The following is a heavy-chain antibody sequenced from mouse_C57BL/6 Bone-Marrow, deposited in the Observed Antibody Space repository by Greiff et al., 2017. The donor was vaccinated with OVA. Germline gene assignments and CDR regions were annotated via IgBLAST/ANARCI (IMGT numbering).Heavy chain of an antibody. V-gene: IGHV5-12*01. CDR3: ASPYYL. D-gene: IGHD2-10*01. Sequence: EVKLMESGGGLVQPGGSLKLSCAASGFTFSDYYMYWVRQTPEKRLEWVAYISNGGGSTYYPDTVKGRFTISRDNAKNTLYLQMSRLKSEDTAMYYCASPYYLWGQGTLVTVSA. CDR1: GFTFSDYY. J-gene: IGHJ3*01. CDR2: ISNGGGST.